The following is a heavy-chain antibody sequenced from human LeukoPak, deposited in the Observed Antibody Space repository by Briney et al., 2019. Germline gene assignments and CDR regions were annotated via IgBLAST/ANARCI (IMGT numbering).Heavy chain of an antibody. CDR3: ARDRWQDWFDP. V-gene: IGHV4-39*07. J-gene: IGHJ5*02. Sequence: SETLSLTCTVSGGSISSSSYYWGWIRQPPGKRLEWIGSIYYSGSTYYNPSLKSRVTISVDTSKNQFSLKLSSVTAADTAVYYCARDRWQDWFDPWGQGTLVTVSS. CDR1: GGSISSSSYY. D-gene: IGHD5-24*01. CDR2: IYYSGST.